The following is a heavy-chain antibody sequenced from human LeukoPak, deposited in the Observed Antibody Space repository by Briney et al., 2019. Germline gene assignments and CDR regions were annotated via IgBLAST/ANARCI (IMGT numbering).Heavy chain of an antibody. CDR3: AREGGYSYGPAFDY. Sequence: GASVKVSCKASGYTFTSYAISWVRQAPGQGLEWMGGIIPIFGTANYAQKFQGRVTITTDESTSTAYMELSSLRSEDTAVYYCAREGGYSYGPAFDYWGQGTLVTVSS. J-gene: IGHJ4*02. D-gene: IGHD5-18*01. V-gene: IGHV1-69*05. CDR2: IIPIFGTA. CDR1: GYTFTSYA.